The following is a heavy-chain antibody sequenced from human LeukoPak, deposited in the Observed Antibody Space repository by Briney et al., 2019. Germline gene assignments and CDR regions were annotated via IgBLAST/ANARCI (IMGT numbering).Heavy chain of an antibody. CDR3: AKETPYYDILTGYPPHDY. D-gene: IGHD3-9*01. CDR1: GFTFNTYA. J-gene: IGHJ4*02. Sequence: PGGSLRLSCAASGFTFNTYAMHWIRQAPGRGLEWVAFIRSDGSNKYYADSVKGRFTISRDNSKNTLYLQMNSLRAEDTAVYYCAKETPYYDILTGYPPHDYWGQGTLVTVSS. V-gene: IGHV3-30*02. CDR2: IRSDGSNK.